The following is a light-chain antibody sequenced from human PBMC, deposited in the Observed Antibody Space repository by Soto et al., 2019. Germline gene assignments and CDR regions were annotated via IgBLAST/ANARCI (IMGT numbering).Light chain of an antibody. Sequence: DIQMTQSPSTLSASVGDRVTITCRASQSIRSWLAWYQQKPGRAPKLLIYKASSLESGVPSRFSGSGSGTDFTLTISSLQPDDFATYYCQHYNSYSWTFGQGTKVEI. CDR1: QSIRSW. V-gene: IGKV1-5*03. J-gene: IGKJ1*01. CDR2: KAS. CDR3: QHYNSYSWT.